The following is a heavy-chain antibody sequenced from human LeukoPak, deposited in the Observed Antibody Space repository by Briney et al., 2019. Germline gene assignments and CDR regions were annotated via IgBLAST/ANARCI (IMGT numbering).Heavy chain of an antibody. D-gene: IGHD6-13*01. CDR2: ISSTGSTI. CDR3: AKDMGFDSSSWYPQWYCFDY. V-gene: IGHV3-11*04. CDR1: GFTFSDYF. J-gene: IGHJ4*02. Sequence: GGSLRLSCAASGFTFSDYFMYWIRQAPGKGLEWVSYISSTGSTIYYADSVKGRFSVSRDNAKNSLYLQMNSLRAEDTAVYYCAKDMGFDSSSWYPQWYCFDYWGQGTLVTVSS.